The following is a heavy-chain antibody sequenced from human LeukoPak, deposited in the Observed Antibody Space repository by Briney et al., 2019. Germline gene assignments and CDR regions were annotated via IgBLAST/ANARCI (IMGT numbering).Heavy chain of an antibody. Sequence: GGSLRLSCVASGFTFGKYWMSWVRQAPGKGLEWVANIKLDGSEKNYVDSVKGRFTISRDNAKNSLYLQMNSLRAEDTAVYYCARAVAYCGGDCYPDDAFDIWGQGTMVTVSS. CDR2: IKLDGSEK. D-gene: IGHD2-21*02. J-gene: IGHJ3*02. V-gene: IGHV3-7*01. CDR3: ARAVAYCGGDCYPDDAFDI. CDR1: GFTFGKYW.